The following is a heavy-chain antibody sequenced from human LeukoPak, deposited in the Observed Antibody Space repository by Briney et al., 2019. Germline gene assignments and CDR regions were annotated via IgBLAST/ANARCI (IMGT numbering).Heavy chain of an antibody. CDR2: IKSKTDGGTT. CDR1: GFTFSNAW. Sequence: GGSLRLSCAASGFTFSNAWMSWVRQAPGKGLEWVGRIKSKTDGGTTDYAAPVKGRFTISRDDSKNTLYLQMNSLKTEDTAVYYCTTDHRHSGYVNFDYWGQGTLVTVSS. J-gene: IGHJ4*02. D-gene: IGHD5-12*01. V-gene: IGHV3-15*01. CDR3: TTDHRHSGYVNFDY.